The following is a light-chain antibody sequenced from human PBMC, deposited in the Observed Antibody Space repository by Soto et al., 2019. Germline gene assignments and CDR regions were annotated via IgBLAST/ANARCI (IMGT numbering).Light chain of an antibody. CDR2: SNN. V-gene: IGLV1-44*01. CDR3: AAWDDSLSEV. CDR1: SSNIGSNT. Sequence: QSVLTQPPSASGTPGQRVTISCSGSSSNIGSNTVNWYQQLPGTAPKLLIYSNNQRPSGVPDRFSGSKSDTSASLAISGLQSEDEADYYCAAWDDSLSEVFGGGTKVTVL. J-gene: IGLJ2*01.